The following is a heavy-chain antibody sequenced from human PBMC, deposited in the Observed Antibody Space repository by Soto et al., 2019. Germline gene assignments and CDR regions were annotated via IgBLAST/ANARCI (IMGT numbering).Heavy chain of an antibody. CDR1: GYIFTRYY. V-gene: IGHV1-46*01. CDR3: ARGLLGFGSPYYFDY. D-gene: IGHD2-15*01. Sequence: QVQLVQSGAEVKKPGASVKVCCKASGYIFTRYYMHWVRQAPGQGLEWMGIINPSGGSTSYTQKFQGRVTMTRDTSTSTVYMDLSSLRSEDTAVYYCARGLLGFGSPYYFDYWGQGTLVTVSS. CDR2: INPSGGST. J-gene: IGHJ4*02.